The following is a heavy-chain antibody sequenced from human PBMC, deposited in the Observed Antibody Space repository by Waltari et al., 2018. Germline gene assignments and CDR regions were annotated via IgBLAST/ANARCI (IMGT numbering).Heavy chain of an antibody. Sequence: QVQLVQSGAEVKKPGSSVKVSCKASGGTFSSYAISWVRQAPGQGLEWMGGIIPKFAATNYAQKIQGRVTITADESTSTAYMELSSLTSEETAVYYCSGGVEWFQGYFDYWGQGTLVTVSS. J-gene: IGHJ4*02. V-gene: IGHV1-69*12. CDR1: GGTFSSYA. CDR2: IIPKFAAT. CDR3: SGGVEWFQGYFDY. D-gene: IGHD3-3*01.